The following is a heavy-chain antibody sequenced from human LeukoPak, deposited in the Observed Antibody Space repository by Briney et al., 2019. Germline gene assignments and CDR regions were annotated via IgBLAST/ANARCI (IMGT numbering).Heavy chain of an antibody. Sequence: SETLSLTCTVSGGSISSYYWTWIRQPPGKGLEWIGYIYYSGNTNYNPSLESRVTISVDTSRNQFSLNLSSVTAADTAMYFCARRLAARGRYYFDYWGQGTLVTVSS. CDR3: ARRLAARGRYYFDY. CDR1: GGSISSYY. V-gene: IGHV4-59*08. CDR2: IYYSGNT. J-gene: IGHJ4*02. D-gene: IGHD6-19*01.